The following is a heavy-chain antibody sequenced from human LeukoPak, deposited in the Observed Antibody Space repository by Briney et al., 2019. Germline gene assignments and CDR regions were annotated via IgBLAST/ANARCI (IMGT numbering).Heavy chain of an antibody. J-gene: IGHJ6*02. Sequence: ASVKVSCKASGYTFSTYGISWVRQAPGQGLEWMGWISGYKGNTKYGQKLQGRVTMTTDTSTTTAYMELRSLRSDDTAVYYCARTRGGAYNYYSMDVWGQGTTVTVPS. D-gene: IGHD3-10*01. V-gene: IGHV1-18*01. CDR1: GYTFSTYG. CDR2: ISGYKGNT. CDR3: ARTRGGAYNYYSMDV.